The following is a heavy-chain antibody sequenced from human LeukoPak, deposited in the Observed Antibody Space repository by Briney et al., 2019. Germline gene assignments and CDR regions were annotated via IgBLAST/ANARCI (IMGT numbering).Heavy chain of an antibody. J-gene: IGHJ4*02. CDR2: IIPIFRTA. CDR3: ARALRYYSDSRGYAFDY. V-gene: IGHV1-69*01. D-gene: IGHD3-22*01. CDR1: EGTFRSFA. Sequence: ASVKVSCKASEGTFRSFAISWVRQAPGQGIEWMGGIIPIFRTANYAQKFHGRVTFTADESTSTAYMELSSLRSEDTAVYYCARALRYYSDSRGYAFDYWGQGTLVTVSS.